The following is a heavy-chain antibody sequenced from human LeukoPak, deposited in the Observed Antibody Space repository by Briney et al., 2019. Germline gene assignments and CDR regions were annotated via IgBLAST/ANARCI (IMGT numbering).Heavy chain of an antibody. D-gene: IGHD3-9*01. V-gene: IGHV1-18*01. CDR1: GYTFSRYG. Sequence: ASVKVSCKASGYTFSRYGISWVRQAPGQGLEYLGWISAYNGDTNYGQKLQGRVTMTTDTSTSTAYMELRSLRSDDTAVYYCARDEGYFDPHGFDIWGQGTMVTVSS. CDR3: ARDEGYFDPHGFDI. J-gene: IGHJ3*02. CDR2: ISAYNGDT.